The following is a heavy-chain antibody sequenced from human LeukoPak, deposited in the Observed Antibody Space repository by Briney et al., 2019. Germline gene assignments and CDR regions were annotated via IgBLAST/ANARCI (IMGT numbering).Heavy chain of an antibody. CDR2: ISSSSATI. V-gene: IGHV3-48*02. CDR1: GFTFSTYS. CDR3: ARVPYSTGTYDY. D-gene: IGHD6-19*01. J-gene: IGHJ4*02. Sequence: GGSLRLSCAASGFTFSTYSMNWVRQAPGKGLEWVSYISSSSATIYYADSVKGRFTISRDNANYSLYLQMSSLRDGDTAVYYCARVPYSTGTYDYWGQGTLVTVSS.